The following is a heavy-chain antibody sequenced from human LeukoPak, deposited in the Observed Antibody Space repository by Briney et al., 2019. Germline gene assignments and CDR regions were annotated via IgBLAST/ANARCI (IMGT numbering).Heavy chain of an antibody. J-gene: IGHJ5*02. V-gene: IGHV4-59*01. Sequence: SETLSLTCTVSGGSISSYYWSWIRQPPAKGLEWIGHIYYSGSTNYNPSLKSRVTISVDTSKNQFSLKLSSVTAADTAVYYCARDRPYGIAARYYNLFDPWGQGTLVTVSS. CDR1: GGSISSYY. CDR2: IYYSGST. CDR3: ARDRPYGIAARYYNLFDP. D-gene: IGHD6-6*01.